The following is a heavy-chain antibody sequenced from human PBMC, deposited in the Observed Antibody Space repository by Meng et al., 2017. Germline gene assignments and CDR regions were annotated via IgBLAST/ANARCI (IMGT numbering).Heavy chain of an antibody. CDR1: GYPFTGYY. V-gene: IGHV1-2*06. J-gene: IGHJ4*02. Sequence: QVHLVPCGAEVKKPGASVKGSGKASGYPFTGYYMTWVRQAPGQGLEWMGRINPNRGGTNYAQKLQGRVTMTRDTSISTAYMELRRLRSDDTAVYYCAREIEVAGNVYFDYWGQGTLVTVS. CDR3: AREIEVAGNVYFDY. D-gene: IGHD6-19*01. CDR2: INPNRGGT.